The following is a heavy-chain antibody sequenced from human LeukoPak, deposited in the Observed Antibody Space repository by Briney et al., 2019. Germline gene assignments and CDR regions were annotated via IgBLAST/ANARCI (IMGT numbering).Heavy chain of an antibody. Sequence: PGGSLRLSCAASGFTVITNDMTWVRQALGKVLEWVSVLYSDGNTKYADSVQGRFTISRDNSKNTLYLEMNSLSPDDTAVYYCARGVEPLAANTLAYWGQGTLVTVSS. CDR2: LYSDGNT. D-gene: IGHD1-14*01. J-gene: IGHJ4*02. CDR3: ARGVEPLAANTLAY. V-gene: IGHV3-53*01. CDR1: GFTVITND.